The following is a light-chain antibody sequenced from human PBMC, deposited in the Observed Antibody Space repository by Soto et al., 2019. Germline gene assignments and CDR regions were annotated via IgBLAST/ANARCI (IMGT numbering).Light chain of an antibody. Sequence: EIVLTQSPGTLSLSPGERATLSCGASHSVSIRYLAWYQQKPGQAPRLLIYGASNRATSIPDRFSGSESGTDFALTISRLEPEDFAVYYCQQFGNSPPLTFGGGTKVDIK. CDR1: HSVSIRY. V-gene: IGKV3-20*01. CDR2: GAS. CDR3: QQFGNSPPLT. J-gene: IGKJ4*01.